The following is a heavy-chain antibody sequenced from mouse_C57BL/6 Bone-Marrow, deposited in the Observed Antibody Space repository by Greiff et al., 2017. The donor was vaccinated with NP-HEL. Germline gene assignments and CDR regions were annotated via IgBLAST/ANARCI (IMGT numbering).Heavy chain of an antibody. CDR2: ISSGGSYT. V-gene: IGHV5-6*01. J-gene: IGHJ3*01. CDR3: ASPYDYDVAWFAY. Sequence: EVMLVESGGDLVKPGGSLKLSCAASGFTFSSYGMSWVRQTPDKRLEWVATISSGGSYTYYPDSVKGRFTISRVNAKNTLYLQMSSLKSEDTAMYYCASPYDYDVAWFAYWGQGTLVTVSA. D-gene: IGHD2-4*01. CDR1: GFTFSSYG.